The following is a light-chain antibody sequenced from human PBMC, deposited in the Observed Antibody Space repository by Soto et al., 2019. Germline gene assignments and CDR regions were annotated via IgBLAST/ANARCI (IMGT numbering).Light chain of an antibody. J-gene: IGKJ1*01. Sequence: IVMTQSPATLSVSPGEGATLSCRASQSVGSNLAWYQQKPAQAPRLLIYGVSTRATGTPARFSGSGSGTEFTLTISSVQSEDFAVYYCQQYNNWLQTFGQGGKVDIK. CDR1: QSVGSN. V-gene: IGKV3-15*01. CDR3: QQYNNWLQT. CDR2: GVS.